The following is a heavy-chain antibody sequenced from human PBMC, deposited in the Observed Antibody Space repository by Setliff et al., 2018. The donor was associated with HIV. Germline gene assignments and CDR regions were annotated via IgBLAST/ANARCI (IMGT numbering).Heavy chain of an antibody. CDR3: VKEYHTAATDTRVANYFDY. V-gene: IGHV1-18*01. CDR2: ISAYNGNK. Sequence: ASVKVSCKASGGTFSSYAISWVRQAPGQGLEWMGWISAYNGNKNYAQKLKDRVTMTNDTSTSTVYMALRSLRSEDTAIYYCVKEYHTAATDTRVANYFDYWGQGTLVTVSS. J-gene: IGHJ4*02. D-gene: IGHD6-13*01. CDR1: GGTFSSYA.